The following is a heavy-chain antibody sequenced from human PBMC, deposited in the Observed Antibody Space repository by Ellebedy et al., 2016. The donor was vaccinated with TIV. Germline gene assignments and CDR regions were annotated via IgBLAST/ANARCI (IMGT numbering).Heavy chain of an antibody. CDR1: GFTFSSYW. Sequence: GESLKISXAASGFTFSSYWMSWVRQAPGKGLEWVANIKQDGSEKYYVDSVKGRFTISRDNAKNSLYLQMNSLRAEDTAVYYCARDFRPGGYDHLTSDYWGQGTLVTVSS. V-gene: IGHV3-7*03. D-gene: IGHD3-9*01. CDR3: ARDFRPGGYDHLTSDY. J-gene: IGHJ4*02. CDR2: IKQDGSEK.